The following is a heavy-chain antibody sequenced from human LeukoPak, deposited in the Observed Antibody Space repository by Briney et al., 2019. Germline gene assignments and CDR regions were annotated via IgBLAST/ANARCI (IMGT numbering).Heavy chain of an antibody. V-gene: IGHV4-61*08. CDR2: IYYSGST. CDR3: ARGKASDSGYDYPFDY. D-gene: IGHD5-12*01. Sequence: PSETLSLTCGVSGASVSSIGYSWSWIRQPPGKGLEWIGYIYYSGSTNYNPSLKSRVTISVDTSKNQFSLKLSSVTAADTAVYYCARGKASDSGYDYPFDYWGQGTLVTVSS. CDR1: GASVSSIGYS. J-gene: IGHJ4*02.